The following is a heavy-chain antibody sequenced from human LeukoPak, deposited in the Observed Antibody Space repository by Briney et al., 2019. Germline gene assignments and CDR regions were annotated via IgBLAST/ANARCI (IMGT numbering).Heavy chain of an antibody. D-gene: IGHD3-22*01. CDR3: ASILNPNYFDTSGYYDY. Sequence: SETLSLTCAVSGGSISSSNYYWGWIRQPPGKGLEWIGNIYYTGSTYYNPSLTSRVTISVDSSKNHFSLKLTSVTAADTAVYYCASILNPNYFDTSGYYDYWGQGTLVTVSS. J-gene: IGHJ4*02. CDR2: IYYTGST. V-gene: IGHV4-39*07. CDR1: GGSISSSNYY.